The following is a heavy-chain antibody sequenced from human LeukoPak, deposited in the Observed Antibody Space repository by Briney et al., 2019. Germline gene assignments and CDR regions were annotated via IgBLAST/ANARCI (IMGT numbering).Heavy chain of an antibody. Sequence: SETLSLTCTVSGYSISSGYYWGWIRQPPGKGLEWIGSIYHSGSTNYNPSLKSRVTISVDTSKNQFSLKLSSVTAADTAVYYCARVSGYGSWFDPWGQGTLVTVSS. CDR2: IYHSGST. CDR1: GYSISSGYY. D-gene: IGHD5-12*01. J-gene: IGHJ5*02. V-gene: IGHV4-38-2*02. CDR3: ARVSGYGSWFDP.